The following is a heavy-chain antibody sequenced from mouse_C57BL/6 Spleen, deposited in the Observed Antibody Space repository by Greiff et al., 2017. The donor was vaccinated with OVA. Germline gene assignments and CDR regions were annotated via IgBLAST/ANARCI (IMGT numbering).Heavy chain of an antibody. CDR2: IDPSDSYT. Sequence: QVQLQQPGAELVKPGASVKLSCKASGYTFTSYWMQWVKQRPGQGLEWIGEIDPSDSYTNYNQKFKGKATLTVDKPSSTAYMQLSSLTSEDSAVYYCAVLGRQDYWGQGTTLTVSS. J-gene: IGHJ2*01. CDR1: GYTFTSYW. CDR3: AVLGRQDY. D-gene: IGHD4-1*01. V-gene: IGHV1-50*01.